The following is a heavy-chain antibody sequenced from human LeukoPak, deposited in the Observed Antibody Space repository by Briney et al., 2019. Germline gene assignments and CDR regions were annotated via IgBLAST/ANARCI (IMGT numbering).Heavy chain of an antibody. CDR1: GFAFSSYV. J-gene: IGHJ3*02. CDR3: AKDMTTRGAFDI. Sequence: GGSLRLSCAASGFAFSSYVINWVRQAPGKGLDLVSAIGGTGRTYYADPVKGRFTISRDNSKNTVFLQMNSMRAEDTAIFYCAKDMTTRGAFDIWGQGTMVTVSS. CDR2: IGGTGRT. V-gene: IGHV3-23*01. D-gene: IGHD1-1*01.